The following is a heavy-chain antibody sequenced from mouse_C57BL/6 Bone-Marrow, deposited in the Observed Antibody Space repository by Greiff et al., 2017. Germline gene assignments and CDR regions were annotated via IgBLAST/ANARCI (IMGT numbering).Heavy chain of an antibody. Sequence: QVQLQQPGAELVLPGASVKLSCKASGYTFTSYWMHWVKQRPGQGLEWIGEIDPSDSYTNYKQKFKGKSTLTADKSSSTAYVQLSSLTSEDSAVYYYARGDYWGQGTTLTVSS. V-gene: IGHV1-69*01. J-gene: IGHJ2*01. CDR1: GYTFTSYW. CDR3: ARGDY. CDR2: IDPSDSYT.